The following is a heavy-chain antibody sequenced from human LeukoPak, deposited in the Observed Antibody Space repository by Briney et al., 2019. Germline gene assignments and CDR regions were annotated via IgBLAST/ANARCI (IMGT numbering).Heavy chain of an antibody. Sequence: GGSLRLSCAGSGFTFSSYAMTWVRQAPGKGLKWVSGISASNGNTYHADSVKGRFTISRDNAKNSLYLQMNSLRVEDTAVYYCARGHYGMDVWGQGTTVTVSS. V-gene: IGHV3-23*01. CDR1: GFTFSSYA. CDR3: ARGHYGMDV. J-gene: IGHJ6*02. CDR2: ISASNGNT.